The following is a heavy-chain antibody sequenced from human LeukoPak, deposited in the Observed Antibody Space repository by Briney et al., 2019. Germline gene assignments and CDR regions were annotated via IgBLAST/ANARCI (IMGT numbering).Heavy chain of an antibody. CDR3: ARSMGYSYGYDWFDP. CDR1: GGTFISYA. J-gene: IGHJ5*02. V-gene: IGHV1-69*05. Sequence: SXXVSCKASGGTFISYAISWVRQAPGQGLEWMGGIIPIFGTADYAQKFQGRVTITTDESKRKAYMELRRLRSGDTAVYYCARSMGYSYGYDWFDPWGQGTLVTVSS. CDR2: IIPIFGTA. D-gene: IGHD5-18*01.